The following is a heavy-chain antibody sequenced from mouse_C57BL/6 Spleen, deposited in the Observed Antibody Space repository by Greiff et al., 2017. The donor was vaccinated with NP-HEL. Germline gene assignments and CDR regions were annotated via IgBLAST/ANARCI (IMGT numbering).Heavy chain of an antibody. CDR2: IWWDDDK. Sequence: QVTLKESGPGILQPSQTLSLTCSFSGFSLSTFGMGVGWIRQPSGKGLEWLAHIWWDDDKYYNPALKSRLTISKDTSKNKVFLKIANVDTADTATYYCARIASRITTVVATDWYFDVWGTGTTVTVSS. CDR1: GFSLSTFGMG. D-gene: IGHD1-1*01. CDR3: ARIASRITTVVATDWYFDV. J-gene: IGHJ1*03. V-gene: IGHV8-8*01.